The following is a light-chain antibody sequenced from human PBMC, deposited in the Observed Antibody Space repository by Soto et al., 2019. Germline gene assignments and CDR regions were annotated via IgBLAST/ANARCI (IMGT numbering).Light chain of an antibody. J-gene: IGKJ1*01. CDR1: QSVSNN. CDR2: GAS. Sequence: EIVMTQSPATLSVSPGESATLSCRASQSVSNNLAWYQQKPGQTPRLLIYGASTRATGFRARFSGSGSGTEFTLTISSLQSEDFAVYYCQQYNNWPPTWTFGQGTKVEIK. CDR3: QQYNNWPPTWT. V-gene: IGKV3-15*01.